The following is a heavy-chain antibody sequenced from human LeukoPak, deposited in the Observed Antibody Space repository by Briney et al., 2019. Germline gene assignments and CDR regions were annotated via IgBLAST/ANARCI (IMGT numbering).Heavy chain of an antibody. D-gene: IGHD3-22*01. J-gene: IGHJ4*02. Sequence: PSETLSLTCSVSGGSISSYYWSWIRQPPGKGLEWIGYIYYSGSTNYNPSLKSRVTISVHTSKKQFSLRLSSVTAADTAVYYCARHAIDSSGYYLDYFDYWGQGTLVTVSS. CDR3: ARHAIDSSGYYLDYFDY. CDR2: IYYSGST. CDR1: GGSISSYY. V-gene: IGHV4-59*08.